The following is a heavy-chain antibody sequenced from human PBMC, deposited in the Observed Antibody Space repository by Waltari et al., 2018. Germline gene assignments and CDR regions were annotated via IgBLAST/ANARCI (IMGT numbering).Heavy chain of an antibody. J-gene: IGHJ4*02. CDR3: AREWLLSGGYYFDY. D-gene: IGHD3-3*01. CDR1: GFTSSTYR. CDR2: ISSSSTYI. V-gene: IGHV3-21*01. Sequence: EVQLVESGGGLVKPGGSLRPSGAASGFTSSTYRMNWVRRAPGKGLEWVSSISSSSTYIYYADSVKGRFTISRDNAKNSLYLQMNSLRADDTAVYYCAREWLLSGGYYFDYWGKGTLVTVSS.